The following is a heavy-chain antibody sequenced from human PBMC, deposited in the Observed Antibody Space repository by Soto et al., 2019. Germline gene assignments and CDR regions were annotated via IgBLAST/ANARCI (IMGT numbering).Heavy chain of an antibody. CDR3: ARSAIPAAIAVAWFDP. J-gene: IGHJ5*02. CDR2: IYYSGST. CDR1: GGSISSYY. V-gene: IGHV4-59*08. D-gene: IGHD2-2*01. Sequence: SETLSLTCTVSGGSISSYYWSWIRQPPGKGLEWIGYIYYSGSTNYNPSLKSRVTISVDTSKNQFSLKLSSVTAADTAVYYCARSAIPAAIAVAWFDPWGQGTLVTVSS.